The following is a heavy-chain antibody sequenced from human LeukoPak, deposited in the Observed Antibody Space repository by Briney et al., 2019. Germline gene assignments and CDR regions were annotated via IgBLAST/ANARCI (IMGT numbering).Heavy chain of an antibody. Sequence: GGSLRLSCAASGFTFSSYGMHWVRQAPGKGLEWVTLIRYDGSNKYYVDSVKGRFTISRDNSKKILYLQMNSLRAEDTAVYYCAKDGNIAAAGTYYYYMDVWGRGTTVTVSS. CDR1: GFTFSSYG. D-gene: IGHD6-13*01. J-gene: IGHJ6*03. V-gene: IGHV3-30*02. CDR2: IRYDGSNK. CDR3: AKDGNIAAAGTYYYYMDV.